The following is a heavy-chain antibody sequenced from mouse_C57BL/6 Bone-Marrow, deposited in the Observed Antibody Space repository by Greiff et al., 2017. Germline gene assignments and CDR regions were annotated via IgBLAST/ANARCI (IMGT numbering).Heavy chain of an antibody. J-gene: IGHJ2*01. D-gene: IGHD1-2*01. CDR2: IDPENGDP. CDR3: TTHTTALFDY. Sequence: EVQLQQSGAELVRPGASVKLSCTASGFNIKDDYMHWVKQRPEQGLEWIGWIDPENGDPEYASKFQGKATITADTSSNTAYLQLSSLTSEDTAVYYCTTHTTALFDYWGQGTTLTVSS. CDR1: GFNIKDDY. V-gene: IGHV14-4*01.